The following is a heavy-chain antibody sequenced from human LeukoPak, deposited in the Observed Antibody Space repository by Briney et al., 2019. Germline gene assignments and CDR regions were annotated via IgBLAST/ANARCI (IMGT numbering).Heavy chain of an antibody. J-gene: IGHJ4*02. Sequence: GGSLRLSCAASGFTFSSYAMHWVRQAPGKGLEWVAVISYDGSNKYYADSVKGRFTISRDNSKNTLYLQMNSLRAEDTAVYYCAREDYIVATISVGGFDYWGQGTLVTVSS. D-gene: IGHD5-12*01. CDR3: AREDYIVATISVGGFDY. CDR2: ISYDGSNK. V-gene: IGHV3-30-3*01. CDR1: GFTFSSYA.